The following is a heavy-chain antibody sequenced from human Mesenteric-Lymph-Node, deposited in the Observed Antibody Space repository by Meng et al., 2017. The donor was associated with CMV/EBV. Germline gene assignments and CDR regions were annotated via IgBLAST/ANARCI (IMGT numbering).Heavy chain of an antibody. CDR2: INSDGSST. CDR3: AGEVAAPGDY. CDR1: GFIFSSYW. V-gene: IGHV3-74*01. D-gene: IGHD6-6*01. Sequence: LCCEASGFIFSSYWMHWVRQAPGKGLVWVSRINSDGSSTSYAESVKGRFSISRDNAKNTLYVQMSSLRVEDTAVYYCAGEVAAPGDYWGQGTLVTVSS. J-gene: IGHJ4*02.